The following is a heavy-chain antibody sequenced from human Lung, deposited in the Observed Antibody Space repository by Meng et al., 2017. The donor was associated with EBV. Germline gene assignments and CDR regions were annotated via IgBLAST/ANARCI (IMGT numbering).Heavy chain of an antibody. CDR3: ASGGLTGIDY. Sequence: VLLVESGGRVVKPGSPLRLSCASSGFTFSDYYMSCSRQAPGKGLEWVSYISSSGSTIYYADSVKVRFTIARDNAKNSLYLQMNSLRAEDTAVYYCASGGLTGIDYWGQGTLVTVSS. CDR1: GFTFSDYY. CDR2: ISSSGSTI. V-gene: IGHV3-11*01. D-gene: IGHD7-27*01. J-gene: IGHJ4*02.